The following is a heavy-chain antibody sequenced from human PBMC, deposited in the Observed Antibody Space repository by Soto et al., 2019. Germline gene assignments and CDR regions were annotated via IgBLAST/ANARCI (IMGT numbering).Heavy chain of an antibody. CDR2: IYYSGST. Sequence: SETLSLTCSVSGGSISSYYWSWIRQPPGKGLEWIGYIYYSGSTYLKPSLKSRVTMSVDTSKNQFSLNLRSVTAADTAVYYCARTPIGYCSGGTCSNWFDPWGQGTPVTVSS. J-gene: IGHJ5*02. CDR1: GGSISSYY. D-gene: IGHD2-15*01. CDR3: ARTPIGYCSGGTCSNWFDP. V-gene: IGHV4-59*08.